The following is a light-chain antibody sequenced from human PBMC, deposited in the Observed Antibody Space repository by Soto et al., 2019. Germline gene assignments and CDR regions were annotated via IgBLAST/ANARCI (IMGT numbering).Light chain of an antibody. J-gene: IGKJ1*01. CDR1: QSVSSW. CDR2: KAS. V-gene: IGKV1-5*03. CDR3: QQYNGWPWT. Sequence: DIQMTQSPSTLSASVGDRVPITCRASQSVSSWLAWFQQKPGKAPKLLIYKASTLQSGVSSRFSGGGSGTEFTLTISSLQPDDFAVYYCQQYNGWPWTFGLGTKVDIK.